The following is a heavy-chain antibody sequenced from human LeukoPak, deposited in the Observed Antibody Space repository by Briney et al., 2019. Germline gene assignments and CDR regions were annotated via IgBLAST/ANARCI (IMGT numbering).Heavy chain of an antibody. D-gene: IGHD3-9*01. CDR2: IIPIFGTA. Sequence: SVKVSCKASGGTFSSYAISWVRQAPGQGLEWMGGIIPIFGTANYAQKFQGRVTITADESTSTAYMELSSLRSEDTAVYYCARDRAGGRYFDWSKAGNNWFDPWGQGTLVTVSS. V-gene: IGHV1-69*13. J-gene: IGHJ5*02. CDR1: GGTFSSYA. CDR3: ARDRAGGRYFDWSKAGNNWFDP.